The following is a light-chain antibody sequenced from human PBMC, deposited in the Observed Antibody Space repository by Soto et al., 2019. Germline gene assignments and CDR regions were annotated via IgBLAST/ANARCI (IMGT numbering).Light chain of an antibody. CDR2: RTN. CDR3: VLYMGSGIWV. J-gene: IGLJ3*02. V-gene: IGLV8-61*01. Sequence: QAVVTQEPSFSVSPGGTVTLTCGLSSGSVSTNYYPSWYQHTPGQAPRTLIYRTNTRSAGVPDRFSGSILGNKAALTITGAQADEESDYYCVLYMGSGIWVFGGGTKLTV. CDR1: SGSVSTNYY.